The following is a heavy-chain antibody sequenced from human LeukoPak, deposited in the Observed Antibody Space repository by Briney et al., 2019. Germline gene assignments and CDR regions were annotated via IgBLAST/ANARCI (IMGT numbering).Heavy chain of an antibody. CDR1: GYTFTSYA. CDR3: ARGLILAAARYYYYYMDV. Sequence: GASVKVSCKASGYTFTSYAMNWVRQAPGQGLEWMGWINPNSGGTNYAQKFQGRVTMTRNTSISTAYMELSSLRSEDTAVYYCARGLILAAARYYYYYMDVWGKGTTVTISS. V-gene: IGHV1-8*02. D-gene: IGHD6-13*01. CDR2: INPNSGGT. J-gene: IGHJ6*03.